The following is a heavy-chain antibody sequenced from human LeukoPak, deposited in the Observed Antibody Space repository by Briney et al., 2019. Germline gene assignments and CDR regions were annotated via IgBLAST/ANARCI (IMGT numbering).Heavy chain of an antibody. CDR1: GFTFRNYC. J-gene: IGHJ6*02. CDR2: ISGGGGTT. V-gene: IGHV3-23*01. Sequence: PGGSLRLSCAASGFTFRNYCMNWVRRAPGKGLEWVSAISGGGGTTNYADSVKGRFTISRDNSKNTLHLQMNSLRAEDTAVYYCAKGGSSWSHYYNGMDVWGPGTTVIVSS. CDR3: AKGGSSWSHYYNGMDV. D-gene: IGHD6-13*01.